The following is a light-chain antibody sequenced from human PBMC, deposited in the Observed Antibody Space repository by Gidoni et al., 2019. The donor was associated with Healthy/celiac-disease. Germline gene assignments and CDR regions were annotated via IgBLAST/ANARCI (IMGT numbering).Light chain of an antibody. V-gene: IGKV1-39*01. J-gene: IGKJ1*01. CDR3: QQRYSTPRT. CDR1: QSISSY. Sequence: DRVTITCRASQSISSYLNWYQQKPGKAPKLLIYAASSLQSGVPSRFSGSGSGTDFTLTISSLQPEDFATYYCQQRYSTPRTFGQGTKVEIK. CDR2: AAS.